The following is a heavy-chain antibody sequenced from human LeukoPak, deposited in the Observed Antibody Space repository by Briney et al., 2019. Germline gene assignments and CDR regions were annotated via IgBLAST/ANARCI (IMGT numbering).Heavy chain of an antibody. Sequence: ASVKVSCKASGGTFSSYAISWVRQAPGQGLEWMGGIIPIFGTANYAQKFQGRVTITADESTSTAYMELSSLRSEDTAVYYCARDLVGAVADYFDYWGQGTLVTVSS. D-gene: IGHD6-19*01. J-gene: IGHJ4*02. V-gene: IGHV1-69*13. CDR1: GGTFSSYA. CDR3: ARDLVGAVADYFDY. CDR2: IIPIFGTA.